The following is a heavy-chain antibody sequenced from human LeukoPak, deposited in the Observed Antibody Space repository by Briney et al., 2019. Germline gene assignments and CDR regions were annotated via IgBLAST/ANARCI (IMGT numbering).Heavy chain of an antibody. V-gene: IGHV1-69*05. CDR1: GGTFSSYA. J-gene: IGHJ3*02. Sequence: GASVKVSCKASGGTFSSYAISWVRQAPGQGREWMGRSIPIFGTANYAQNFHGRVTITTDESTSTAYMELRRLRPADTAVYYCASGLAVAGTGGAFAIWGPGTLVTVSS. D-gene: IGHD6-19*01. CDR3: ASGLAVAGTGGAFAI. CDR2: SIPIFGTA.